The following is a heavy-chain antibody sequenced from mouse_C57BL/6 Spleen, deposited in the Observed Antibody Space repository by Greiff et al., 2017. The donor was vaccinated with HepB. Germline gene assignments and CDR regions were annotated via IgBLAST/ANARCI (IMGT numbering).Heavy chain of an antibody. V-gene: IGHV1-18*01. CDR1: GYTFTDYN. CDR3: ARKANLLLQGYFDY. D-gene: IGHD1-1*01. Sequence: VQLQQSGPELVKPGASVKIPCKASGYTFTDYNMDWVKQSHGKSLEWIGDINPNNGGTIYNQKFKGKATLTVDKSSSTAYMELRSLTSEDTAVYYCARKANLLLQGYFDYWGQGTTLTVSS. CDR2: INPNNGGT. J-gene: IGHJ2*01.